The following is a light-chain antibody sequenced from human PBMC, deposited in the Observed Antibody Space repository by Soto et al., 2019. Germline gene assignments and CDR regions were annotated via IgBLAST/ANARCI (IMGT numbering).Light chain of an antibody. Sequence: EIVLTQSPGTLSLSPGERATLSCRASQSVSGSYLAWYQQKPGQAPRLLIYGASSRATGIPDRFSDSGSGTDFTLTISRLEPEDFAVYYCQQYGSSPPMTFGQGTKVEIK. J-gene: IGKJ1*01. CDR3: QQYGSSPPMT. V-gene: IGKV3-20*01. CDR2: GAS. CDR1: QSVSGSY.